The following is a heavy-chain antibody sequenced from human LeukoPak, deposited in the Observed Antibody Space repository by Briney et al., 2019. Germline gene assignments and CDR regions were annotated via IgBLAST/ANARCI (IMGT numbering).Heavy chain of an antibody. Sequence: SETLSLTCAVYGGSFSGYYWSWIRQPPGKGLEWIGEINHSGSTNYNPSLKSRVTISVDTSKNQFSLKLSSVTAADTAVHYCARGRLDYDFWSGYYTGNRIYFDYWGQGTLVTVSS. CDR2: INHSGST. J-gene: IGHJ4*02. V-gene: IGHV4-34*01. CDR1: GGSFSGYY. CDR3: ARGRLDYDFWSGYYTGNRIYFDY. D-gene: IGHD3-3*01.